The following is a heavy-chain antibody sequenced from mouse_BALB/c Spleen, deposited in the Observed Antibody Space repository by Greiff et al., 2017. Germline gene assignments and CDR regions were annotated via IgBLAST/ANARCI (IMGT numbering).Heavy chain of an antibody. J-gene: IGHJ3*01. Sequence: EVKLVESGGGLVKPGGSLKLSCAASGFTFSSYAMSWVRQSPEKRLEWVAEISSGGSYTYYPDTVTGRFTISRDNAKNTLYLEMSSLRSEDTAMYYCARQTARATTWFAYWGQGTLVTVSA. CDR2: ISSGGSYT. D-gene: IGHD3-2*01. CDR3: ARQTARATTWFAY. CDR1: GFTFSSYA. V-gene: IGHV5-9-4*01.